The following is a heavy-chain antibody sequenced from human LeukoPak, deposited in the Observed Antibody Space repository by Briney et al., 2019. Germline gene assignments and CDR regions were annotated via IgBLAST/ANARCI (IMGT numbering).Heavy chain of an antibody. CDR3: AREPLLRYLDSAQVRAFDI. J-gene: IGHJ3*02. CDR1: GFTVSSNY. Sequence: GGSLRLSCAASGFTVSSNYMSWVRQAPGKGLEWVSVIYSGGSTYYADSVKGRFTISRDNSKNTLYLQMNSLRAEDTAVYYCAREPLLRYLDSAQVRAFDIWGQGTMVTVSS. CDR2: IYSGGST. D-gene: IGHD3-9*01. V-gene: IGHV3-53*01.